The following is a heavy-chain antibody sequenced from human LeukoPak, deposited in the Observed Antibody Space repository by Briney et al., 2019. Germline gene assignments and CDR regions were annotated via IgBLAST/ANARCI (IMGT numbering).Heavy chain of an antibody. Sequence: SETLSLTCTVSGGSISSSSYYWGWIRQPPGKGLEWIGEINHSGSTNYNPSLKSRVTIPVDTSKNQFSLKLSSVTAADTAVYYCARGFWSGYLGTIMDVWGKGTTVTVSS. CDR3: ARGFWSGYLGTIMDV. J-gene: IGHJ6*03. V-gene: IGHV4-39*07. CDR1: GGSISSSSYY. CDR2: INHSGST. D-gene: IGHD3-3*01.